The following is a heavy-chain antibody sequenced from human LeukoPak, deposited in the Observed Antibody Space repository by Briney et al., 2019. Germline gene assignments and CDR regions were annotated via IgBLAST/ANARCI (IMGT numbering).Heavy chain of an antibody. CDR3: ARGPCRDGYNGGDAFDI. CDR2: TNPNSGNT. D-gene: IGHD5-24*01. Sequence: ASVKVSCKASGGTFSSYAICWVRQAPGQGLEWMGWTNPNSGNTGYAQKFQGRVTITRNTSISTAYMELSSLRSEDTAVYYCARGPCRDGYNGGDAFDIWGQGTMVTVSS. CDR1: GGTFSSYA. V-gene: IGHV1-8*03. J-gene: IGHJ3*02.